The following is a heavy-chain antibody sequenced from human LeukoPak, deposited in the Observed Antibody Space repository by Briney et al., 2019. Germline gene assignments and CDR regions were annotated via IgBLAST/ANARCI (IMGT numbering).Heavy chain of an antibody. D-gene: IGHD3-16*01. V-gene: IGHV4-59*08. J-gene: IGHJ4*02. CDR1: GGSISSYY. Sequence: SETLSLTCTVSGGSISSYYWSWIRQPPGKGLEWIGYIYYSGSTNYNPSLKSRVTISVDTSKNQFSLKLSSVTAADTAVYYCARKIGGAWGYWGQGTLVTVSS. CDR3: ARKIGGAWGY. CDR2: IYYSGST.